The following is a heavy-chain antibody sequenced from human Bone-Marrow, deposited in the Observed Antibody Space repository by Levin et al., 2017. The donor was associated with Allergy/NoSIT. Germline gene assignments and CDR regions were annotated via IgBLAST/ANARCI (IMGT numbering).Heavy chain of an antibody. J-gene: IGHJ4*02. Sequence: ASVKVSCQASGYPFRDHYIHWVRQAPGQGLEWMGWINPDTGDTNYGQKFQGRVTMTRHTSISTAYMELTGLRSDDTATYYCASVINHSDHIGYRPTLDYWGQGTLITVSS. CDR1: GYPFRDHY. D-gene: IGHD3-22*01. CDR3: ASVINHSDHIGYRPTLDY. CDR2: INPDTGDT. V-gene: IGHV1-2*02.